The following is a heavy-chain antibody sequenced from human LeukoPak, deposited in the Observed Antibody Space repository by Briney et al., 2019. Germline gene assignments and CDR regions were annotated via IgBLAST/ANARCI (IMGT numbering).Heavy chain of an antibody. CDR3: ARRIVGPSGGGDY. D-gene: IGHD1-26*01. J-gene: IGHJ4*02. Sequence: PGGSLRLSCTASGFTFDEYAMHWVRQVPGKGLEWVSGISYSSETTGYVDSVKGRFTISRDNAKNSLYLQMNSLRVEDTAVYYCARRIVGPSGGGDYWGQGTPVTVSS. V-gene: IGHV3-9*01. CDR1: GFTFDEYA. CDR2: ISYSSETT.